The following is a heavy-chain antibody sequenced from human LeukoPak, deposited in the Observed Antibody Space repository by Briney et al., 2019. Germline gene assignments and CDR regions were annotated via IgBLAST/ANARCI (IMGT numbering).Heavy chain of an antibody. V-gene: IGHV3-30-3*01. CDR1: GFTFNEYA. CDR3: AKDERNWNYNLASQTYD. Sequence: GGSLRLSCAASGFTFNEYAMYWVRQTPGKGLEWVALISYDGYDNSYADSVKGRFTVSRDNSKNTLYLQMSSLRAEDTAVYYCAKDERNWNYNLASQTYDWGQGTLVTVSS. J-gene: IGHJ4*02. D-gene: IGHD1-7*01. CDR2: ISYDGYDN.